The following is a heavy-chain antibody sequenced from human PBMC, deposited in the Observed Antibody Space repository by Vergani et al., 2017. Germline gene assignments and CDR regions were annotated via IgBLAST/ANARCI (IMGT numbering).Heavy chain of an antibody. CDR2: IIPIFGTA. CDR3: ARQLSFYDSSGYYYNY. D-gene: IGHD3-22*01. CDR1: GGTFSSYA. Sequence: QLQLVQSGAEVKKPGSSVKVSCKASGGTFSSYAISWVRQAPGQGLEWMGGIIPIFGTANYAQKFQGRVTITADESTSTAYMELSSLRSEDTAVYYCARQLSFYDSSGYYYNYWGQGTLVTVSS. V-gene: IGHV1-69*01. J-gene: IGHJ4*02.